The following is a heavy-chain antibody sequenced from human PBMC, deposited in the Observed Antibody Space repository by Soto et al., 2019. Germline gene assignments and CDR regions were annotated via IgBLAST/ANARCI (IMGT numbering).Heavy chain of an antibody. J-gene: IGHJ4*02. D-gene: IGHD6-19*01. CDR3: ARHGLSSSGWTAAGFDY. V-gene: IGHV4-59*04. CDR2: IYYSATT. CDR1: GGSISSYY. Sequence: SETLSLTCTVSGGSISSYYWSWIRQPPGKGLEWIGYIYYSATTYYNPSLKSRLTFSEDTSKNLFSLKLSSVTAADTAVYFCARHGLSSSGWTAAGFDYWGQGIVVTVSS.